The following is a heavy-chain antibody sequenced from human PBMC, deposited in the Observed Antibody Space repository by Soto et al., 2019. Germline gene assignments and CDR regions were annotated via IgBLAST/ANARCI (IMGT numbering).Heavy chain of an antibody. D-gene: IGHD3-3*01. Sequence: GGSLRLSCAASGFTFSTYAMNWVRQAPGKGLEYVAAISSNGGSTFYADSVGGRFTISRDNSKNTLYLQVGRLRAEDMAVYYCARSNHDFWSGYPQGFFDYWGQGALVTVSS. CDR2: ISSNGGST. J-gene: IGHJ4*02. V-gene: IGHV3-64*02. CDR3: ARSNHDFWSGYPQGFFDY. CDR1: GFTFSTYA.